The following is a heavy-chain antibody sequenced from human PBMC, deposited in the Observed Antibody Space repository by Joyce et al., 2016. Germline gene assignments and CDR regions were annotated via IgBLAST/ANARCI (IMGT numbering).Heavy chain of an antibody. CDR1: GDTFNTYP. D-gene: IGHD3-10*01. CDR2: IIPVFGTA. CDR3: ARENGGY. V-gene: IGHV1-69*01. Sequence: QVQLVQSGAEVKKPGSSVKVSCKNSGDTFNTYPINWVRRAPGQGLEWMGGIIPVFGTANYAQKFQGRITITADDSTSTAYMELSSLRFEDTAVYYCARENGGYWGQGTLVTVSS. J-gene: IGHJ4*02.